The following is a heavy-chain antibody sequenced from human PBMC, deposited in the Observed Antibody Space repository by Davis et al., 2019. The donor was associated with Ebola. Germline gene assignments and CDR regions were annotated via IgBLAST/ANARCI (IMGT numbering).Heavy chain of an antibody. CDR3: ARSYGDYGMDV. CDR2: INPSGGST. J-gene: IGHJ6*02. D-gene: IGHD4-17*01. V-gene: IGHV1-46*01. CDR1: GYIFSSYY. Sequence: ASVKVSCKASGYIFSSYYMHWVRQAPGQGLEWMGIINPSGGSTSYAQKFQGRVTMTRDTSTTTVYMEVSSVRSEDTAVYYCARSYGDYGMDVWGQGTTVSVSS.